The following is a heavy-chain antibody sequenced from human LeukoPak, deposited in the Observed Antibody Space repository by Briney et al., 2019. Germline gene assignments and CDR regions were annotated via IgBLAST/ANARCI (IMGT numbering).Heavy chain of an antibody. CDR3: AKDYSDSRVADVFFEY. CDR1: GLTFSDYA. D-gene: IGHD2-15*01. Sequence: TGGSLRLSCAASGLTFSDYAMSWFRQAPGKGLEWASGITSGFTPHYADSVKGRFTISRDNSKNTFHLQLNSLRAEDTAVYYCAKDYSDSRVADVFFEYWGQGTLVTVSS. CDR2: ITSGFTP. J-gene: IGHJ4*02. V-gene: IGHV3-23*01.